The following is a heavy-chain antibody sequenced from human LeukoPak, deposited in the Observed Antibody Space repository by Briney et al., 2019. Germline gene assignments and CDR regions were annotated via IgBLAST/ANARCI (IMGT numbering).Heavy chain of an antibody. J-gene: IGHJ4*02. CDR2: IYYTGST. CDR1: GGSISSLY. Sequence: PSETLPLTCSVSGGSISSLYWSWIRQPPGKGLEWIGYIYYTGSTNYNPSLKSRVTMFVDMSKNQFSLRLSSVTAADTAVYYCARHRAYGSSSPFDYWGQGTLVTVSS. D-gene: IGHD6-6*01. V-gene: IGHV4-59*08. CDR3: ARHRAYGSSSPFDY.